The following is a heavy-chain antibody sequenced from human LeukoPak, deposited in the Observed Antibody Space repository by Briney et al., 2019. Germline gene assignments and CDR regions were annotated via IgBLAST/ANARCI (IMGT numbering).Heavy chain of an antibody. CDR1: GGTFSSYA. Sequence: SVKVSCKASGGTFSSYAISWVRQAPGQGLEWMGGIIPIFGTANYAQKFQGRVTITTDESTSTAYMELRSLRSEDTAVYYCARDSSGALDAFDIWGQGTMVTVSS. D-gene: IGHD2-15*01. V-gene: IGHV1-69*05. J-gene: IGHJ3*02. CDR2: IIPIFGTA. CDR3: ARDSSGALDAFDI.